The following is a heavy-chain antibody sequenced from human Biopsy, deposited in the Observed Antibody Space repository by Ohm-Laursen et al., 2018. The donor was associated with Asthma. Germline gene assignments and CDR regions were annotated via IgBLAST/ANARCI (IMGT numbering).Heavy chain of an antibody. D-gene: IGHD5-12*01. CDR1: GDSFSNYA. J-gene: IGHJ6*02. Sequence: VSSVKVSCKASGDSFSNYAISWVRQAPGQGLEWMGGLIPVLGTPDHAQMFEGRVTITADESTSTAYMELSGLSSEDTAVYYCARGYSGSDRIVYYYSGLEVWGQGTTVTVSS. CDR2: LIPVLGTP. V-gene: IGHV1-69*01. CDR3: ARGYSGSDRIVYYYSGLEV.